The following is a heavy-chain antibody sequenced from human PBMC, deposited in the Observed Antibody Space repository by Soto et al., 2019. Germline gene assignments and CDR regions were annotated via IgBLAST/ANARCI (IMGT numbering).Heavy chain of an antibody. V-gene: IGHV3-23*01. J-gene: IGHJ6*03. D-gene: IGHD6-13*01. Sequence: EVQLLESGGGLVQPGGSLRLSCAASGFTFSSYAMSCVRQAPGKGLEWVSAISGSGGSTYYADSVKGRFTISRDNSKNTLYLQMNSLRAEDTAVYYCAKDRRIAAAGLQYSYYYMDVWGKGTTVPVSS. CDR2: ISGSGGST. CDR3: AKDRRIAAAGLQYSYYYMDV. CDR1: GFTFSSYA.